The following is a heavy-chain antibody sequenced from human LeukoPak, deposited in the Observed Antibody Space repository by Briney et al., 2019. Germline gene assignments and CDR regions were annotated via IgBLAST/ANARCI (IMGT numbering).Heavy chain of an antibody. J-gene: IGHJ6*02. V-gene: IGHV3-30*18. CDR2: ISYDGSNK. CDR1: GFTFSSYG. D-gene: IGHD2-2*01. CDR3: AKDWGYCSSTSCYGLYYYYGMDV. Sequence: GGSLRLSCAASGFTFSSYGMHWVRQAPGKGLEWVAVISYDGSNKYYADSVKGRFTISRDNSKNTLYLQMNSLRAEDTAVYYCAKDWGYCSSTSCYGLYYYYGMDVWGQGTTVTVSS.